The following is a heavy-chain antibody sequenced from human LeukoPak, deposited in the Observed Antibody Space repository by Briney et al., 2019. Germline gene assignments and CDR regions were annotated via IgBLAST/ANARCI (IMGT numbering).Heavy chain of an antibody. Sequence: GGSLRLSRAPSGFTFSSYGMHSVRQAPGKRLEWVAFIRYDGSKQYYADSVKGRFTISRDHSKNTPYLQMYILRAQDPAVYYCAKGYECYVSGVNWFDPWGQGTLVTVSS. D-gene: IGHD3-10*02. V-gene: IGHV3-30*02. J-gene: IGHJ5*02. CDR2: IRYDGSKQ. CDR3: AKGYECYVSGVNWFDP. CDR1: GFTFSSYG.